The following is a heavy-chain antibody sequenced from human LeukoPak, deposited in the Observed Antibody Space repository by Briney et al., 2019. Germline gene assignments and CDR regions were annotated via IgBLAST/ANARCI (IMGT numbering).Heavy chain of an antibody. CDR3: ARGTNYGDYSVGDAFDT. CDR2: INSGNGNT. V-gene: IGHV1-3*01. J-gene: IGHJ3*02. CDR1: GYTFRTYA. D-gene: IGHD4-17*01. Sequence: ASVKVSCKASGYTFRTYAIHWVRQAPGQRLEWMGWINSGNGNTKYSQNFQGRLTITRDTSASTAYMELSSLRSEDTALYYCARGTNYGDYSVGDAFDTWGQGTMVTVSS.